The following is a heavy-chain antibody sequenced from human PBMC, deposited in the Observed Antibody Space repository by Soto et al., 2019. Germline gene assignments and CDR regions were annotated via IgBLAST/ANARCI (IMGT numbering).Heavy chain of an antibody. D-gene: IGHD1-26*01. CDR3: AKDLLVVGATPAYY. CDR2: ISYDGSNK. V-gene: IGHV3-30*18. CDR1: GFTFSSDG. Sequence: QVQLVESGGGVVQPGRSLRLSCAASGFTFSSDGMHWVRQAPGKGLEWVAVISYDGSNKYYADSVKGRFTISRDNSKNTLHLQLNSLRAEDTAVYYCAKDLLVVGATPAYYWGQGTLVTVSS. J-gene: IGHJ4*02.